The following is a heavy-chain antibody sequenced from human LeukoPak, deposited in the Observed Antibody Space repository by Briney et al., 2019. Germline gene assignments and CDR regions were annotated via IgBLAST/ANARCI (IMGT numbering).Heavy chain of an antibody. Sequence: SETLSLTCAVYGGSFSGYYWSWVRQPPGKGLEWIGEINHSGSTNYNPSLKSRVTISVDTSKNQFSLKLSSVTAADTAVYYCARGENTGAVDYWGQGTLVTVSS. CDR2: INHSGST. CDR3: ARGENTGAVDY. D-gene: IGHD7-27*01. V-gene: IGHV4-34*01. J-gene: IGHJ4*02. CDR1: GGSFSGYY.